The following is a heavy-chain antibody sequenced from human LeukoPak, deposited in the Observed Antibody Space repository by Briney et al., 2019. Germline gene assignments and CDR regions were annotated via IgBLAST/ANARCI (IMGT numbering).Heavy chain of an antibody. D-gene: IGHD1-7*01. V-gene: IGHV1-2*06. CDR1: GYTFTGYY. J-gene: IGHJ5*02. CDR3: ARGAETTTNWFDP. Sequence: ASVKVSCKASGYTFTGYYMHWVRQAPGQGLEWMGRINPNSGATNYAQKFQGRVTVTRDTSISTAYMELSRLTSDDTAVYYCARGAETTTNWFDPWGQGTLVTVSS. CDR2: INPNSGAT.